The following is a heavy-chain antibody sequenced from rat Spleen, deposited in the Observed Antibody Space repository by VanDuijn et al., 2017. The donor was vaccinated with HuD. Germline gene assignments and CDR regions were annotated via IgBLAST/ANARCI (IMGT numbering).Heavy chain of an antibody. CDR3: TRHDYSGVITNWFAY. D-gene: IGHD4-4*01. CDR1: GFTFSDYG. V-gene: IGHV5-29*01. Sequence: EVQLVESGGGLVQPGRSLKLSCAASGFTFSDYGVAWVRQAPTKGLEWVATISYDGISTYYRDSVRGRFSISSDNAKTTLYLQMDSLRSEDAATYYCTRHDYSGVITNWFAYWGQGVMVTVSS. J-gene: IGHJ2*01. CDR2: ISYDGIST.